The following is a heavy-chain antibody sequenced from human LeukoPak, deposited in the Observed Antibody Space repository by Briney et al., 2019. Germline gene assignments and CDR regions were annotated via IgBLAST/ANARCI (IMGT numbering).Heavy chain of an antibody. Sequence: PGGSLRLSCAASGFTFDDYAMHWVRQAPGKGLEWVSGISWNSGSIGYADSVKGRFTISRDNAKNSLYLQMNSLRAEDTALYYCAKDIGYSYDAFDIWGQGTMVTVSS. CDR1: GFTFDDYA. CDR3: AKDIGYSYDAFDI. V-gene: IGHV3-9*01. J-gene: IGHJ3*02. D-gene: IGHD5-18*01. CDR2: ISWNSGSI.